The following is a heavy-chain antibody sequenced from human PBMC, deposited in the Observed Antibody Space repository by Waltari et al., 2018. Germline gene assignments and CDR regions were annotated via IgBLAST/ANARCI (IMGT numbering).Heavy chain of an antibody. Sequence: QVQLVESGGGVVQPGRSLRLSCAASGFTFSSYAMHWVRQAPGKGLEWVEVISYDGSNKYYADSVKGRFTISRDNSKNTLYLQMNSLRAEDTAVYYCARDSHLGVVIFLFDYWGQGTLVTVSS. CDR2: ISYDGSNK. V-gene: IGHV3-30-3*01. D-gene: IGHD3-22*01. CDR1: GFTFSSYA. CDR3: ARDSHLGVVIFLFDY. J-gene: IGHJ4*02.